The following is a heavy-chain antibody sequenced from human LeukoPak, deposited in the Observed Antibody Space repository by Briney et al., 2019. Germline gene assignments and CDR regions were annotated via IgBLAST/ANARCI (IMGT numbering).Heavy chain of an antibody. CDR3: ARAGIAAADLDY. CDR2: IYTSRST. V-gene: IGHV4-4*07. D-gene: IGHD6-13*01. Sequence: SESLSLTCTVSGGSISSYYWSWIRQPAGKGLEWIGRIYTSRSTNYNPSLKSRVTMSVDTPKNQFSLKLSSVTAADTAVYYCARAGIAAADLDYWGQGTLVTVSS. CDR1: GGSISSYY. J-gene: IGHJ4*02.